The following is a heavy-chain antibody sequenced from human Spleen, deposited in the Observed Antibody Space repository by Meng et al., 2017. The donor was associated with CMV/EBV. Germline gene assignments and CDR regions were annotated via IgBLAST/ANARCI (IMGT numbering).Heavy chain of an antibody. CDR1: GYTFTSYG. CDR3: AREDTVTTENYYYGMDV. CDR2: ISGYNGHT. J-gene: IGHJ6*02. D-gene: IGHD4-11*01. V-gene: IGHV1-18*01. Sequence: ASVKVPCKAPGYTFTSYGISWVRQAPGQGLEWLGWISGYNGHTKYAHKLQGRVTMTTDTSTTTAYMDLRSLRSDDTAVYYCAREDTVTTENYYYGMDVWGQGTTVTVSS.